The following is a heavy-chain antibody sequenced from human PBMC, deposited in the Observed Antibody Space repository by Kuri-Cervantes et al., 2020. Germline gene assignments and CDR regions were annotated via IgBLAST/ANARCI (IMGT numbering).Heavy chain of an antibody. CDR2: INHRGRT. CDR1: GGSFSDYF. CDR3: ARALIAAAGNFDY. J-gene: IGHJ4*02. D-gene: IGHD6-13*01. V-gene: IGHV4-34*01. Sequence: SETLSLTCAVFGGSFSDYFWTWIRQTPGMGLEWIGEINHRGRTNYNPSLKSRVTISVDTSKNQFSLKLSSVTAADTAFYYCARALIAAAGNFDYWGQGTLVTVSS.